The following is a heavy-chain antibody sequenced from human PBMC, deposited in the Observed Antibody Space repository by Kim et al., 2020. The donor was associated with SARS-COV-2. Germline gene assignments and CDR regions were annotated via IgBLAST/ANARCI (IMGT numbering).Heavy chain of an antibody. V-gene: IGHV3-30*04. D-gene: IGHD6-13*01. CDR1: GFTFSSYA. Sequence: GGSLRLSCAASGFTFSSYAMHWVRQAPGKGLEWVAVISYDGSNKYYADSVKGRFTISRDNSKNTLYLQMNSLRAEDTAVYYCAREGPTLYSSSWLFDYWGQGTLVTVSS. CDR3: AREGPTLYSSSWLFDY. CDR2: ISYDGSNK. J-gene: IGHJ4*02.